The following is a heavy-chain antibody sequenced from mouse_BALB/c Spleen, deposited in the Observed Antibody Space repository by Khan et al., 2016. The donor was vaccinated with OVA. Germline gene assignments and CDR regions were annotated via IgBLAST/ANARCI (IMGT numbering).Heavy chain of an antibody. CDR2: INPSNGYT. CDR3: VRDGAYHRNDGLFAY. J-gene: IGHJ3*01. Sequence: QVQLKESGAELARPSASVKMSCKASGYSFTSYTIHWIKLRPGQGLEWIGFINPSNGYTNYNQKFKDKATLTADKSSTTVYMQLSSLTSDDSAVYNGVRDGAYHRNDGLFAYWGQGTLVTVSA. CDR1: GYSFTSYT. D-gene: IGHD2-14*01. V-gene: IGHV1-4*01.